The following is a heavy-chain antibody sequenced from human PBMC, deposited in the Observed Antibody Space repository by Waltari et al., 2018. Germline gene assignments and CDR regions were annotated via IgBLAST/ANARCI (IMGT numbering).Heavy chain of an antibody. CDR2: IYYSGST. CDR3: AREGYYGSVDDY. Sequence: QLQLQESGPGLVKPSETLSLTCTVSGGSISSSSYYWGWIRQTPGKGLEWIGGIYYSGSTFYNPSLKSRVTISVDTSKNQFSLKLSSVTAADTAVYYCAREGYYGSVDDYWGQGTLVTVSS. CDR1: GGSISSSSYY. D-gene: IGHD3-10*01. V-gene: IGHV4-39*07. J-gene: IGHJ4*02.